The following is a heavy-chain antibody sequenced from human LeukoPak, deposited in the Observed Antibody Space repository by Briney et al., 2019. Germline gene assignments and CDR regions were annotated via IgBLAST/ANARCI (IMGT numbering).Heavy chain of an antibody. CDR2: INQDGSEK. CDR3: ARVKTVAGLFDY. V-gene: IGHV3-7*04. D-gene: IGHD6-19*01. J-gene: IGHJ4*02. Sequence: GGSLRLSCAASGFTFGIFWMGWVRRAPGKGLECVAYINQDGSEKYYVDSVKGRFTISRDNARNSLYLEMNSLSAEDTAVYYCARVKTVAGLFDYWGQGTLVTVSS. CDR1: GFTFGIFW.